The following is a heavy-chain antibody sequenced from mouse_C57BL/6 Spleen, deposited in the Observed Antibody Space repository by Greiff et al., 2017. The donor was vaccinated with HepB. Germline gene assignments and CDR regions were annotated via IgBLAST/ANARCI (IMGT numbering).Heavy chain of an antibody. J-gene: IGHJ2*01. CDR2: INPYNGGT. D-gene: IGHD1-1*01. V-gene: IGHV1-19*01. Sequence: VQLKQSGPVLVKPGASVKMSCKASGYTFTDYYMNWVKQSHGKSLEWLGVINPYNGGTSYNQTFKGKATLTVDKSSSTAYMELNSLTSEDSAVYYCARSTTVVAFDYWGQGTTLTVSS. CDR3: ARSTTVVAFDY. CDR1: GYTFTDYY.